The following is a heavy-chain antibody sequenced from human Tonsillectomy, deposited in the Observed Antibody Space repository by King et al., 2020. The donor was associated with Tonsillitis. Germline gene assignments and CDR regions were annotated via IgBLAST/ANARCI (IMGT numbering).Heavy chain of an antibody. D-gene: IGHD6-19*01. CDR3: ARGGIAVAAFDTFDI. V-gene: IGHV3-30*04. CDR1: GFSISSDA. Sequence: QVQLVESGGGVGQPGRSLRLSCAASGFSISSDAMHWVRQAPGKGLEWVAVISYDGSNKFYADSVQGRFTISRDNSKNTLYLQMNSLRAEDTAVYYCARGGIAVAAFDTFDIWGQGTMVTVSS. CDR2: ISYDGSNK. J-gene: IGHJ3*02.